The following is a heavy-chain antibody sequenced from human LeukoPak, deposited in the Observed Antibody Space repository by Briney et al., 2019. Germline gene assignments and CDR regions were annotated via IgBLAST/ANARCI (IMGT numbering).Heavy chain of an antibody. V-gene: IGHV3-23*01. Sequence: PGGSLRLSCVRSGFTFRSHAMSWVRQAPEKGLEFVSGIYENGGTTYYADSVKGRFSISRDNSKNTLYLQMDSLRGEDTAVYYCAKDFRIGYSAHFDYWGQGALVTVSS. CDR2: IYENGGTT. CDR3: AKDFRIGYSAHFDY. D-gene: IGHD2-21*01. J-gene: IGHJ4*02. CDR1: GFTFRSHA.